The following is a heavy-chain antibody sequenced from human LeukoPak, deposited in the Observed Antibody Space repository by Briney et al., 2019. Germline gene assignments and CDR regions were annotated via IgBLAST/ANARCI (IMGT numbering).Heavy chain of an antibody. V-gene: IGHV3-33*01. Sequence: GGSLRLSCAASGFTFSSYDMHWVRQAPGKGLEWVAVIWYDGSNKYYADSVKGRFTISRDNSKNTLYLQMNSLRAEDTAVYYCARAMYSSSWLGGYWGQGTLVTVSS. D-gene: IGHD6-13*01. CDR2: IWYDGSNK. J-gene: IGHJ4*02. CDR1: GFTFSSYD. CDR3: ARAMYSSSWLGGY.